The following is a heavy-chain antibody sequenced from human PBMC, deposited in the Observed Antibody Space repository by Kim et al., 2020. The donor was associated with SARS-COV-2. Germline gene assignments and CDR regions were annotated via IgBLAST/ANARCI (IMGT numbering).Heavy chain of an antibody. V-gene: IGHV3-48*04. CDR3: ARDLEDYYDSSGYYVGGN. J-gene: IGHJ4*02. D-gene: IGHD3-22*01. CDR2: ISSSSSTI. CDR1: GFTFSSYS. Sequence: GGSLRLSCAASGFTFSSYSVSWVRQAPGKGLEWVSYISSSSSTIYYADSVKGRFTISRDNAKNSLYLQMNSLRAEDTAVYYCARDLEDYYDSSGYYVGGNWGQGTLVTVSS.